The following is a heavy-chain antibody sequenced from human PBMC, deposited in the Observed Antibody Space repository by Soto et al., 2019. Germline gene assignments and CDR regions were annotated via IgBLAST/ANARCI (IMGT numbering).Heavy chain of an antibody. Sequence: HPGGSLRLSCAASGFTFSSYWMHWVRQTPGKGLVWVSPISRSGSTTNYADSVKGRFTISRDNSKNTLYLQMNSLRAEDTAVYYCAKSWYYDSNYWFDPWGQGTLVTVSS. J-gene: IGHJ5*02. CDR1: GFTFSSYW. CDR3: AKSWYYDSNYWFDP. CDR2: ISRSGSTT. D-gene: IGHD3-22*01. V-gene: IGHV3-23*01.